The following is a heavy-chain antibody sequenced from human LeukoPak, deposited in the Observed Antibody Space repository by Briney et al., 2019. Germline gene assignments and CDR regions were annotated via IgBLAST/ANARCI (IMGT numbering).Heavy chain of an antibody. V-gene: IGHV3-7*01. J-gene: IGHJ4*02. CDR1: GFTFSSYW. D-gene: IGHD2-8*01. Sequence: GGSLTLSCAASGFTFSSYWMSWVRQAPGKGLECVANIKQDGSQKYYVDSVKGRFTISRDNAKNSLYLQMNSLRSEDTAVYYCARDVGPNDYVDYWGQGTLVTVSS. CDR3: ARDVGPNDYVDY. CDR2: IKQDGSQK.